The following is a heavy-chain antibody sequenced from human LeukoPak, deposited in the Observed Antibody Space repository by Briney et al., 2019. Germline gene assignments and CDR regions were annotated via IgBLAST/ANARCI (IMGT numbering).Heavy chain of an antibody. CDR1: GYTFTAYA. Sequence: ASVKVSCKASGYTFTAYAIHWVRQAPGQSLQWMGWVNAGSDTKYSQKFQGRVTITRDTSASTAYMELSSLRSDDTAVNYCAREHSTSWSDFDYWGQGTLVTVSS. CDR2: VNAGSDT. CDR3: AREHSTSWSDFDY. D-gene: IGHD2-2*01. J-gene: IGHJ4*02. V-gene: IGHV1-3*01.